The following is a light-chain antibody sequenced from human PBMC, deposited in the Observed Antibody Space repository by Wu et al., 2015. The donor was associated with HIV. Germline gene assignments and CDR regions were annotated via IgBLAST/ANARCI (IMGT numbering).Light chain of an antibody. CDR2: DAS. Sequence: EIVLTQSPATLPLSPGDRATFSCRASQSVNSYLAWYQQKPGQAPRLLIYDASNRAAGIPARFSGSGSGTDFTLTISSLEPEDFAVYYCQQRSNWPPLTFGGGTKVEIK. V-gene: IGKV3-11*01. J-gene: IGKJ4*01. CDR1: QSVNSY. CDR3: QQRSNWPPLT.